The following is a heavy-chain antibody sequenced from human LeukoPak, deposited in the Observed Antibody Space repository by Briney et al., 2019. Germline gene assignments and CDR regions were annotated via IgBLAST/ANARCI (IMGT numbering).Heavy chain of an antibody. CDR3: ASTRSIVGVANWYFDL. J-gene: IGHJ2*01. CDR1: GFTFSTYS. Sequence: RSGGSLRLSCAASGFTFSTYSMHWVRQAPGKGLEWVSYISSSTSTIYYADSVKGRFTISRDNAKNSLYLQMNSLRDGDTAVYYCASTRSIVGVANWYFDLWGRGTLVTVAS. D-gene: IGHD1-26*01. V-gene: IGHV3-48*02. CDR2: ISSSTSTI.